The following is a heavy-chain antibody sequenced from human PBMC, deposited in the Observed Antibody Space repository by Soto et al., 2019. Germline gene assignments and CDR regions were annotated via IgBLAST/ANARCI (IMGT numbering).Heavy chain of an antibody. D-gene: IGHD6-13*01. CDR1: GGSFSGYY. CDR3: ARGGGIAAAGRSGDWFDP. V-gene: IGHV4-34*01. Sequence: PSETLSLTCAVYGGSFSGYYWIWIRQPPGKGLEWIGEINHSGSTNYNPSLKSRVTISVDTSKNQFSLKLSSVTAADTAVYYCARGGGIAAAGRSGDWFDPWGQGTLVTVSS. J-gene: IGHJ5*02. CDR2: INHSGST.